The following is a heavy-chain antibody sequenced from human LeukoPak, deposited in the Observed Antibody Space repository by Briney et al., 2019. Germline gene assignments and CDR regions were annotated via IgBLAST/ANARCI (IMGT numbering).Heavy chain of an antibody. D-gene: IGHD3-22*01. CDR3: ASAGHDGIGYKVC. CDR1: GGSISNYF. Sequence: SETLSLTCTVSGGSISNYFWSWIRQPPGKGLEWLGYIYYSGSTTYNPSLKSRITMSVDTSKNQFSLKLSSVTAADTAVYYCASAGHDGIGYKVCWGQGTLVTVPS. J-gene: IGHJ4*02. CDR2: IYYSGST. V-gene: IGHV4-59*08.